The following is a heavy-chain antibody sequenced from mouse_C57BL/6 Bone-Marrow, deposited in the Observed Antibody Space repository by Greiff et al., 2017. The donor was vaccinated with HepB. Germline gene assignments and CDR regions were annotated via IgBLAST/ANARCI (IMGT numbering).Heavy chain of an antibody. CDR2: IWRGGST. CDR3: ARMGITTVVAMDYAMDY. CDR1: GFSLTSYG. J-gene: IGHJ4*01. V-gene: IGHV2-5*01. Sequence: QVQLKQSGPGLVQPSQSLSITCTVSGFSLTSYGVHWVRQSPGKGLEWLGVIWRGGSTDYNAAFMSRLSITKDNSKSQVFFKMNSLQADDTAIYYCARMGITTVVAMDYAMDYWGQGTSVTVSS. D-gene: IGHD1-1*01.